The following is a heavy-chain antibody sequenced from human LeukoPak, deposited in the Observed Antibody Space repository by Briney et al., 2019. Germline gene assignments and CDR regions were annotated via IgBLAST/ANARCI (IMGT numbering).Heavy chain of an antibody. CDR3: AREMTTVTGIDY. CDR2: ISAYNGNT. J-gene: IGHJ4*02. V-gene: IGHV1-18*03. Sequence: ASVKVSCKASGYAFTSYGISWVRQAPGQGVEGMGWISAYNGNTNYAQKLQGRVTTTTDTSTSTAYMELRSLRSDDMAVYYCAREMTTVTGIDYWGQGTLVTVSS. D-gene: IGHD4-17*01. CDR1: GYAFTSYG.